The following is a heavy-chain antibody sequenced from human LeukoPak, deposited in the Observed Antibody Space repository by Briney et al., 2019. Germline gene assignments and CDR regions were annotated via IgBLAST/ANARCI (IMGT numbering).Heavy chain of an antibody. CDR1: GGSISSNY. CDR3: ARHSYDSSETWFDP. Sequence: SEALSLTCTVSGGSISSNYWSWLRQPPGKGLERIGCIYYSGSTKYNPSLKSRVTISVDTSKNQFSLELSSVTAADTAVYYCARHSYDSSETWFDPWGQGTLVTVSS. J-gene: IGHJ5*02. CDR2: IYYSGST. D-gene: IGHD3-22*01. V-gene: IGHV4-59*08.